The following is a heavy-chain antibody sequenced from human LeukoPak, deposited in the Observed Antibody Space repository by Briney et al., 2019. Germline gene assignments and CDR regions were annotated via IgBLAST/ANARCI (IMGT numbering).Heavy chain of an antibody. V-gene: IGHV3-33*01. J-gene: IGHJ6*03. CDR1: GFTFSSYG. Sequence: PGGSLRLSCAASGFTFSSYGMHWVRQAPGKGLEWVAVIWYDGSNKYYADSVKGRFTISRDNSKNTLYLQMNSLRAEDTAVYYCARYTAAAGPYYYYYYMDVWGKGTTVIVSS. CDR3: ARYTAAAGPYYYYYYMDV. CDR2: IWYDGSNK. D-gene: IGHD6-13*01.